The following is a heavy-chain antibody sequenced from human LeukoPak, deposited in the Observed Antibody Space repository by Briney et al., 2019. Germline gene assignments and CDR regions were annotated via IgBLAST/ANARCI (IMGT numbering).Heavy chain of an antibody. D-gene: IGHD3-22*01. J-gene: IGHJ4*02. CDR3: AGKTMSKGRFDY. CDR2: IYYSGST. V-gene: IGHV4-59*08. Sequence: PSETLTLTCTASGGPISSYYWSWIRQPPGQGLEWIGYIYYSGSTNYNPSLKRRATISVDTSKNPFALKLSSVTAEDTAVYYCAGKTMSKGRFDYWGQGTVITVSS. CDR1: GGPISSYY.